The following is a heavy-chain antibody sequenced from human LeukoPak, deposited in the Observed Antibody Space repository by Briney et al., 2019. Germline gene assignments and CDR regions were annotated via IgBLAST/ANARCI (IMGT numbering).Heavy chain of an antibody. J-gene: IGHJ4*02. CDR1: GYTFTSYG. D-gene: IGHD2-15*01. CDR3: ARDLVGGSCSGGSCYSLPQFDY. V-gene: IGHV1-18*04. CDR2: ISAYNGNT. Sequence: GASVKVSCKASGYTFTSYGISWVRQAPGQGLEWMGWISAYNGNTNYAQKLQGRVTMTTDTSTSTAYMELRSLRSDDTAVYYCARDLVGGSCSGGSCYSLPQFDYWGQGTLVTVSS.